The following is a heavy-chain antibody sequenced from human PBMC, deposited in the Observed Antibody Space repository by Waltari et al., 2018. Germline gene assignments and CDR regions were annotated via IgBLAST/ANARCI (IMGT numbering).Heavy chain of an antibody. V-gene: IGHV3-74*01. D-gene: IGHD7-27*01. Sequence: EVQLVESGGGIGQPGGSLRRSCVAAGFSFHDYWMPWVRQDPEKGLVWVSHVNHDGTHTTYADSVKGRFTVSRDNAKNTVHLQMNSLRVDDTAVYFCARDTPGDGIDYWGQGTPVTVSP. CDR1: GFSFHDYW. CDR2: VNHDGTHT. J-gene: IGHJ4*02. CDR3: ARDTPGDGIDY.